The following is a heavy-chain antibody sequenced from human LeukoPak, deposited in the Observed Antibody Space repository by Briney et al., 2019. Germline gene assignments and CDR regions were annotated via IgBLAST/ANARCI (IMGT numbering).Heavy chain of an antibody. Sequence: PSETLSLTCAVYGGSFSGYYWSWIRQPPGKGLEWIGEINHSGSTNYNPSLKSRVTISVDTSKNQFSLKLSSVTAADTAVYYCARRSSSGALDWGQGTLVTVSS. D-gene: IGHD6-19*01. V-gene: IGHV4-34*01. J-gene: IGHJ4*02. CDR2: INHSGST. CDR1: GGSFSGYY. CDR3: ARRSSSGALD.